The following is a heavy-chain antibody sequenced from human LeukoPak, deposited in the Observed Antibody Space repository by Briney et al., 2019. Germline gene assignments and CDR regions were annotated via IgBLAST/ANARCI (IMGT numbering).Heavy chain of an antibody. CDR2: VSWNSGSI. V-gene: IGHV3-9*01. J-gene: IGHJ6*03. CDR1: GFTFDDYA. Sequence: PGGSLRLSCAASGFTFDDYAMHWVRQAPGKGLEWVSGVSWNSGSIAYADSVKGRFTISRDNAKNSLYLQMNSLRAEDTALYYCARDDFELGLTGNMDVWGKGTTVTVSS. CDR3: ARDDFELGLTGNMDV. D-gene: IGHD7-27*01.